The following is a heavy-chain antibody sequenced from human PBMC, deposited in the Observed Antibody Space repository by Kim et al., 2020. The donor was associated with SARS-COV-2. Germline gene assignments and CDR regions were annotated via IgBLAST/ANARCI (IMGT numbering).Heavy chain of an antibody. D-gene: IGHD3-10*01. CDR2: INPSGGST. CDR3: ARGDYYGSGSLWGFDY. Sequence: ASVKVSCKASGYTFTSYYMHWVRQAPGQGLEWMGIINPSGGSTSYAQKFQGRVTMTRDTSTSTVYMELSSLRSEDTAVYYCARGDYYGSGSLWGFDYWGQGTLVTVSS. CDR1: GYTFTSYY. V-gene: IGHV1-46*01. J-gene: IGHJ4*02.